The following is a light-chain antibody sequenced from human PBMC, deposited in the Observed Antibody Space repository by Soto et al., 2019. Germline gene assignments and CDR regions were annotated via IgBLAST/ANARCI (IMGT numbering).Light chain of an antibody. CDR2: GAS. CDR1: QSSSSDS. J-gene: IGKJ1*01. Sequence: VLTQSPLPLSLSDGERATLSSRPTQSSSSDSLDWYQHKLGTAPRLLIYGASSRDTGIPDRFSGSGSGTDFTLTISRMEPEDFVVYYCQQYCGSRSTFGEGTKVDI. V-gene: IGKV3-20*01. CDR3: QQYCGSRST.